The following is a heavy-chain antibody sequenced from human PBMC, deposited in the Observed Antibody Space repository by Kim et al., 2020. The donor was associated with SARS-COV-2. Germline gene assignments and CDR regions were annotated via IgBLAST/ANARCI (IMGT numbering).Heavy chain of an antibody. CDR2: IYSGGST. Sequence: GGSLRLSCAASGFSVSSNYMSWVRQAPGKGLEWVSVIYSGGSTYYADSVKGRFTISRHNSINMLYLQMNSLRTDDTAIYYCAGRFGEEWLVNDYWGQGTLVTVSS. J-gene: IGHJ4*02. CDR1: GFSVSSNY. CDR3: AGRFGEEWLVNDY. D-gene: IGHD6-19*01. V-gene: IGHV3-53*04.